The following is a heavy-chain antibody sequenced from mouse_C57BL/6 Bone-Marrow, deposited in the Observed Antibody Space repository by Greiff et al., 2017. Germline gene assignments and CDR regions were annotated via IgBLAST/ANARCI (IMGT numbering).Heavy chain of an antibody. J-gene: IGHJ1*03. CDR3: ARGYGSRYFDV. CDR1: GYTFTSYW. CDR2: INPSSGYT. D-gene: IGHD1-1*01. Sequence: VKLMESGAELAKPGASVKLSCKASGYTFTSYWMHWVKQRPGQGLEWIGYINPSSGYTKYNQKFKDKATLTADKSSSTAYMQLSSLTSEDSAIYFCARGYGSRYFDVWGTGTTVTVSS. V-gene: IGHV1-7*01.